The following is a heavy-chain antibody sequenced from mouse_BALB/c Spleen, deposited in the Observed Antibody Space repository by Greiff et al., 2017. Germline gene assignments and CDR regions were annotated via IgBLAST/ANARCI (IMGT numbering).Heavy chain of an antibody. CDR1: GYTFTSYW. V-gene: IGHV1S127*01. CDR3: TLPFYYAMDY. Sequence: QVQLQQPGAELVKPGASVKMSCKASGYTFTSYWMHWVKQRPGQGLEWIGVIDPSDSYTSYNQKFKGKATLTVDTSSSTAYMQLSSLTSEDSAVYYCTLPFYYAMDYWGQGTSVTVSS. J-gene: IGHJ4*01. CDR2: IDPSDSYT.